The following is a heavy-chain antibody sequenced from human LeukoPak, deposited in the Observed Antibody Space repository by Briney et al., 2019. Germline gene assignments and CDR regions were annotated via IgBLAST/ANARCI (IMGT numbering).Heavy chain of an antibody. V-gene: IGHV4-61*01. Sequence: NASETLSLTCTVSGVSVSSGSYYWSWIRQPPGKGLEWIGYIYYSGSTNYNPSLKSRVTISVDTSKNQFSLKLSSVTAADTAVYYCAREGGNYYYYGMDVWGQGTTVTVSS. CDR3: AREGGNYYYYGMDV. CDR1: GVSVSSGSYY. CDR2: IYYSGST. J-gene: IGHJ6*02. D-gene: IGHD3-16*01.